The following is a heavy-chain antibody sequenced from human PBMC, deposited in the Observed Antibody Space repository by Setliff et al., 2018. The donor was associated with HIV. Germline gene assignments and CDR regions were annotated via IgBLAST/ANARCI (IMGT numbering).Heavy chain of an antibody. Sequence: SETLSLTCTVSGGSISSYYWSWIRQPPGKGLEWIGYIYTSGSTTYNPSLNNRVSMSVDTSKNQFSLKLTSVTAADTAVYYCASLDYYDISGYYLGPFDIWGQGTMVTVSS. V-gene: IGHV4-4*09. D-gene: IGHD3-22*01. J-gene: IGHJ3*02. CDR3: ASLDYYDISGYYLGPFDI. CDR2: IYTSGST. CDR1: GGSISSYY.